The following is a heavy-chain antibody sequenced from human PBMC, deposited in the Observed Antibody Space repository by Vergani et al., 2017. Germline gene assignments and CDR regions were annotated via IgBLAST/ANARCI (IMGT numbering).Heavy chain of an antibody. V-gene: IGHV3-73*02. Sequence: EELLVQSGGGLVQPGGSLKLSCVASGFTFSGSAIHWVRQSSGKGLEWLGRIRSKANDYATEYSVSVRGRFTISSDDSTYTAYLQMQTLRLDDTAVYYCTSGGLYVGPTQCYSDYWGQGSLVTVSS. CDR2: IRSKANDYAT. CDR1: GFTFSGSA. CDR3: TSGGLYVGPTQCYSDY. J-gene: IGHJ4*02. D-gene: IGHD1-26*01.